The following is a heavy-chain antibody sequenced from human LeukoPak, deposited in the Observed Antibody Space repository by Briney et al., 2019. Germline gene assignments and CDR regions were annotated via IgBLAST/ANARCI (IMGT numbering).Heavy chain of an antibody. D-gene: IGHD6-19*01. V-gene: IGHV4-59*01. Sequence: SETLSLTCTVSGGSINGYYWNWIRQAPGKGLEWIGYIHYRGSTNYNPSLKSRVTISVDMSENQFSLKLNSVTAADTAVYYCAAEFDNEQWLDWDYWGRGTLVTVSS. CDR2: IHYRGST. CDR1: GGSINGYY. J-gene: IGHJ4*02. CDR3: AAEFDNEQWLDWDY.